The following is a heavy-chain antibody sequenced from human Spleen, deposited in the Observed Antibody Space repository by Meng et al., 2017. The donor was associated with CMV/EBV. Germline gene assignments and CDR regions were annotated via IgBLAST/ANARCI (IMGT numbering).Heavy chain of an antibody. Sequence: GGSLRLSCAASGFTFSSYAMHWVRQAPGKGLEWVSGISWNSGSIGYGDAVQGRFTISRDNAKNSLYLQMNSPRAEDMGVYYCAKDTGSRGGYTLDVWGQGTTVTVSS. J-gene: IGHJ6*02. CDR2: ISWNSGSI. CDR3: AKDTGSRGGYTLDV. CDR1: GFTFSSYA. V-gene: IGHV3-9*03. D-gene: IGHD5-24*01.